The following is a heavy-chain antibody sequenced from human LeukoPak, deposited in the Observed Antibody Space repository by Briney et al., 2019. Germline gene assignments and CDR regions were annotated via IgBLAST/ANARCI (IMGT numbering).Heavy chain of an antibody. CDR1: GFTFSSYV. J-gene: IGHJ4*02. CDR3: AKSVTMIVVANPGDY. Sequence: PGGSLRLSCAASGFTFSSYVMSWVRQAPGKGLEWVSALNGGGDSTYYVDSVKGRFTTSRDNSKNTLYLQMNSLRAGDTAIYYCAKSVTMIVVANPGDYWGQGTLVTVSS. V-gene: IGHV3-23*01. D-gene: IGHD3-22*01. CDR2: LNGGGDST.